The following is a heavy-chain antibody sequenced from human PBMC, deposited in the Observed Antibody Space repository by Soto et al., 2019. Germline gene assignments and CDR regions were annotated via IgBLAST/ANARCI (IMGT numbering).Heavy chain of an antibody. J-gene: IGHJ4*02. CDR3: ARWGTTGGLDV. CDR2: TSYDGSNK. D-gene: IGHD3-16*01. Sequence: QVQLVESGGGVVQPGTSLRLSCVGSGFTFRSYVIHWVRQAPGKGLAWVALTSYDGSNKYYDYSVKGRFTISRDNSRNTVDLQMDSLRLEDTALYYCARWGTTGGLDVWGQGTLVSVSS. CDR1: GFTFRSYV. V-gene: IGHV3-30*19.